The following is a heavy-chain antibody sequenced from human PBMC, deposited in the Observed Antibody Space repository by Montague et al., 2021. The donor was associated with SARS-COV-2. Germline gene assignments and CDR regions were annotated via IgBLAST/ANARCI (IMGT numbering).Heavy chain of an antibody. CDR3: ARGHLSASMIVVVFTSASYYFDY. J-gene: IGHJ4*02. CDR2: IKQSGST. Sequence: SETLSLTCAVYGGSFGDDHWSWIRQPPGKGLEWIGDIKQSGSTNXNPSLKSRGTISVDTSKNQFSLKLTSVTAADTAVYFCARGHLSASMIVVVFTSASYYFDYWGQGAQVTVSS. V-gene: IGHV4-34*01. D-gene: IGHD3-22*01. CDR1: GGSFGDDH.